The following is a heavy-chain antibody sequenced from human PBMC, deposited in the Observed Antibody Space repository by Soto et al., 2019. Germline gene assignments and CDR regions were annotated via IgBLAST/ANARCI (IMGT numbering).Heavy chain of an antibody. CDR2: IIPILGIA. V-gene: IGHV1-69*08. J-gene: IGHJ5*02. Sequence: QVQLVQSGAEVKKPGSSVMVSCKASGGTFSSYTIGWVRQAPGQGLEWMGRIIPILGIANYAQKFQGRVTITADKSTGTAYMELSSLRSEDTAVYYCAREGRITMVRAGTGGFDPWGQGTLVTVSS. CDR1: GGTFSSYT. CDR3: AREGRITMVRAGTGGFDP. D-gene: IGHD3-10*01.